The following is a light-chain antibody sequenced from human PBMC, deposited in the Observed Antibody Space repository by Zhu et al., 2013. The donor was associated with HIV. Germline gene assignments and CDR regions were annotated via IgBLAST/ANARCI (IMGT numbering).Light chain of an antibody. CDR2: GST. J-gene: IGLJ3*02. CDR1: SSNIGAGYD. V-gene: IGLV1-40*01. CDR3: AAWDGSLNVGV. Sequence: QSVLTQPPSVSGAPGQRVTISCSGSSSNIGAGYDVHWYQQLPGTAPKLLVYGSTNRPSGVPDRFSGSKSGTSASLAITGLQAEDEADYYCAAWDGSLNVGVFGGGTKLTVL.